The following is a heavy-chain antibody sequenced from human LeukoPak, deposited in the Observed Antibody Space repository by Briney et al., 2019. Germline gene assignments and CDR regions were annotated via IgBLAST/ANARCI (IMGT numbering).Heavy chain of an antibody. CDR3: AKAANYDILTGYYLDY. Sequence: GGSLRLSCAASGFTFSNYALHWVRQAPGKGLEWVAFISYDGSNKYYADSVKGRFTISRDNSKNTLYLQMNNLRAEDTAIYYCAKAANYDILTGYYLDYWGQGTLVTVSS. V-gene: IGHV3-30*04. CDR2: ISYDGSNK. J-gene: IGHJ4*02. D-gene: IGHD3-9*01. CDR1: GFTFSNYA.